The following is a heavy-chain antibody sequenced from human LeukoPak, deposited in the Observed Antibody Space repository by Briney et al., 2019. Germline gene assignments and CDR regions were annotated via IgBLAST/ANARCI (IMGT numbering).Heavy chain of an antibody. V-gene: IGHV1-69*13. J-gene: IGHJ6*02. CDR3: ARDSDSSSWSPSYYYYYGMDV. Sequence: SVKVSCKASGGTFSSYAISWVRQAPGQGLEWMGGIIPIFGTANYAQKLQGRVTITADESTSTAYMELSSLRSEDTAVYYCARDSDSSSWSPSYYYYYGMDVWGQGTTVTVSS. D-gene: IGHD6-13*01. CDR1: GGTFSSYA. CDR2: IIPIFGTA.